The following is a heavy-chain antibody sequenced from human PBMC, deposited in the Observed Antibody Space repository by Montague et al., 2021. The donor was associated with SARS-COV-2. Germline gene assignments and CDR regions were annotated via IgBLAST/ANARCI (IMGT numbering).Heavy chain of an antibody. Sequence: TLSLTCTVSGGSISSGGYYWSWIRQHPGKGLEWIEYIYYSGSTYYNPSLKSRVTISVDTSKNQFSLKLSSVTAADTAVYYCAREPRVSQLLSIYYYGMDVWGQGTTVTVSS. CDR2: IYYSGST. V-gene: IGHV4-31*03. CDR3: AREPRVSQLLSIYYYGMDV. D-gene: IGHD2-2*01. J-gene: IGHJ6*02. CDR1: GGSISSGGYY.